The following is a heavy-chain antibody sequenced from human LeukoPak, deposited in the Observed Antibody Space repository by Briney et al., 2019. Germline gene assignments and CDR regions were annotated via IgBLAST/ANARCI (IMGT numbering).Heavy chain of an antibody. Sequence: GGSLRLSCAASGFTVSSNYMSWVRQAPGKGLEWVSVIYSGGSTYYADSVKGRFTISRDNSKNTLYLQMNSLRAEDTAVYYCARDPTAMGTLNWGQGTQVTVSS. V-gene: IGHV3-53*01. D-gene: IGHD4-17*01. CDR3: ARDPTAMGTLN. CDR1: GFTVSSNY. J-gene: IGHJ4*02. CDR2: IYSGGST.